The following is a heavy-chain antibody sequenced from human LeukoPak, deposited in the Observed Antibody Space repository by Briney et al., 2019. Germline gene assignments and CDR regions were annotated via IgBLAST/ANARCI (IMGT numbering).Heavy chain of an antibody. CDR3: AKMNAGAGAEWFDP. CDR1: GGSLSSYY. Sequence: PETLSLTCTVSGGSLSSYYWSWIRQPPGKRLEWIGYIYYSGSTNYNPSLKSRVTISVDTSKNQYSLKLSSVTAADTAVYYCAKMNAGAGAEWFDPWGQGTLVIVSS. CDR2: IYYSGST. J-gene: IGHJ5*02. V-gene: IGHV4-59*01. D-gene: IGHD6-19*01.